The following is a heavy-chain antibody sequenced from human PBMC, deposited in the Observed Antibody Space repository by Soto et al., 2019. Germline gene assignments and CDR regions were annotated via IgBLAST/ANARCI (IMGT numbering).Heavy chain of an antibody. CDR3: AREGATRRPSRPAIGWLES. J-gene: IGHJ5*01. V-gene: IGHV1-2*02. CDR1: GYTFSGYH. D-gene: IGHD2-2*02. CDR2: INVYNGET. Sequence: ASVKVSCKASGYTFSGYHMHWVRQAPGQGLEWMGWINVYNGETNIAQKFQGRVAMTRDTSITTAYVELSRLRFDDTAVYFCAREGATRRPSRPAIGWLESWGQGTLVTVSS.